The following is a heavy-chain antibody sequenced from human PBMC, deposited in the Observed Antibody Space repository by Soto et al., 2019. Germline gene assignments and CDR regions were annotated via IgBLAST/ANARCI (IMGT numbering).Heavy chain of an antibody. CDR2: IYYSGST. J-gene: IGHJ4*02. CDR3: ARDSEFGDPYFDS. V-gene: IGHV4-31*03. Sequence: QVQLQESGPGLVKPSQTLSLTCTVSGGSISSGGYYWSWIRQHPGKGLEWIGYIYYSGSTYYNPSRQSRVTIPVATSKNQFSMKLSSVTAADTAVYYCARDSEFGDPYFDSWGQGTLVTVSS. D-gene: IGHD4-17*01. CDR1: GGSISSGGYY.